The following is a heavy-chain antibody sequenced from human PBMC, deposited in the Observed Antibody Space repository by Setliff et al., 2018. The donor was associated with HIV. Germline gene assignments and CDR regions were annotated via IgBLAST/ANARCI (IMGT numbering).Heavy chain of an antibody. CDR3: TFRTNWYFDL. Sequence: PSETLSLTCAVSGYSISSGYYWGWIRQPPGKGLEWIGSIYHGGSTYYNPSLKSRVTISVDTSKNQFSLKLSSVTAADTAVYYCTFRTNWYFDLWGRGTLVTVSS. CDR2: IYHGGST. V-gene: IGHV4-38-2*01. CDR1: GYSISSGYY. J-gene: IGHJ2*01.